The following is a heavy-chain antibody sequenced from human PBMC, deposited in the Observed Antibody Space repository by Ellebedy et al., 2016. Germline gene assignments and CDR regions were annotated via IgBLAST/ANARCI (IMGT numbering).Heavy chain of an antibody. J-gene: IGHJ6*02. D-gene: IGHD3-10*01. CDR3: ARYFRTAYGSGRAYGMDV. Sequence: SETLSLTCTVSGGSISSSSYYWGWIRQPPGKGLEWIGYIYYSGSTYYNPSLKSRVTISVDTSKNQFSLKLSSVTAADAAVYYCARYFRTAYGSGRAYGMDVWGQGTTVTVSS. CDR2: IYYSGST. V-gene: IGHV4-39*07. CDR1: GGSISSSSYY.